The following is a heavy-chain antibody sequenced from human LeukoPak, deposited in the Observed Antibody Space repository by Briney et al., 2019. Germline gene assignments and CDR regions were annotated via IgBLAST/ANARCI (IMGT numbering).Heavy chain of an antibody. CDR2: FDPEDGET. CDR1: GYTLTELS. CDR3: ARGAYYYDSSGYYPRRAFDI. J-gene: IGHJ3*02. D-gene: IGHD3-22*01. V-gene: IGHV1-24*01. Sequence: ASVKVSCKVSGYTLTELSMHWVRQAPGKGLEWMGGFDPEDGETIYAQKFQGRVTMTRDMSTSTVYMELSSLRSEDTAVYYCARGAYYYDSSGYYPRRAFDIWGQGTMVTVSS.